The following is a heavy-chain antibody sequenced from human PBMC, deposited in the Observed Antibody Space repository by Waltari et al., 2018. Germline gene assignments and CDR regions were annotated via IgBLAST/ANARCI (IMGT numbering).Heavy chain of an antibody. CDR1: GGTFSSYA. Sequence: QVQLVQSGAEVKKPGSSVKVSCKASGGTFSSYAISWVRQAPGQGLEWMGGIIPILCTANYAQKCQGRVTITADESTSTAYMELSSLRSEDTAVYYCARGRYAVEYYYYGMDVWGQGTTVTVSS. CDR3: ARGRYAVEYYYYGMDV. V-gene: IGHV1-69*01. CDR2: IIPILCTA. D-gene: IGHD3-9*01. J-gene: IGHJ6*02.